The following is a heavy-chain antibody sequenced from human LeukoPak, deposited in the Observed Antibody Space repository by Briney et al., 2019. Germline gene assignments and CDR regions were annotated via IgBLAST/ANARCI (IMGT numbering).Heavy chain of an antibody. D-gene: IGHD2-2*01. Sequence: PSETLSLTCTVSGGSISSYYWSWIRQPPGKGLEWIGYIYYSGSTNYNPSLKSRVTISVDTSKNQFSLKLSSVTAADTAVYYCARGNGWFCSSTSRYNWFDPWGQGTLVTVSS. J-gene: IGHJ5*02. CDR3: ARGNGWFCSSTSRYNWFDP. CDR1: GGSISSYY. V-gene: IGHV4-59*13. CDR2: IYYSGST.